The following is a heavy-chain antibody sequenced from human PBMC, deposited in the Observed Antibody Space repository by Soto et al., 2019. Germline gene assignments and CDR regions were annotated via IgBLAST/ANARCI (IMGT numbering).Heavy chain of an antibody. CDR1: GFSLSTGAEA. Sequence: SGPTLVNPTQTLTLTCTFSGFSLSTGAEAVGWIRQSPGKALEWLTLISWDDTKRYSESLKNRLTITKDTARNQAVLTMTNVDPVDTATYYCARRHSSGRGFGYWGQGTLVTVSS. D-gene: IGHD3-22*01. CDR2: ISWDDTK. V-gene: IGHV2-5*02. J-gene: IGHJ4*02. CDR3: ARRHSSGRGFGY.